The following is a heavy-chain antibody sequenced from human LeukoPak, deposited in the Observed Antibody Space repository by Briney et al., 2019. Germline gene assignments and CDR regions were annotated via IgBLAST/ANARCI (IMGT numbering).Heavy chain of an antibody. Sequence: ASVKVSCKASGYTFTGYYMHWVRQAPGQGLEWMGWINPNSSGTNYAQKFQGRVTMTRDASISTAYMELSRLRSDDTAVYYCARTYSSSFLPFAVAGTEYFQHWGQGTLVTVSS. CDR2: INPNSSGT. CDR3: ARTYSSSFLPFAVAGTEYFQH. J-gene: IGHJ1*01. CDR1: GYTFTGYY. V-gene: IGHV1-2*02. D-gene: IGHD6-19*01.